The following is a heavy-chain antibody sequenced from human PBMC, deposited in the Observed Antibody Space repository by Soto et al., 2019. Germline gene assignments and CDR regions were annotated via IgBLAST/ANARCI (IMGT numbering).Heavy chain of an antibody. CDR3: TSHAELPYYYDSSGYPYYYGMDV. D-gene: IGHD3-22*01. J-gene: IGHJ6*02. CDR2: IRSKANSYAT. V-gene: IGHV3-73*02. CDR1: GFTFSGSA. Sequence: EVQLVESGGGLVQPGGSLKLSCAASGFTFSGSAMHWVRQASGKGLEWVGRIRSKANSYATAYAASVKGRFTISRDDSKNTAYLQMNSLNTEDTAVYYCTSHAELPYYYDSSGYPYYYGMDVWGQGTTVTVSS.